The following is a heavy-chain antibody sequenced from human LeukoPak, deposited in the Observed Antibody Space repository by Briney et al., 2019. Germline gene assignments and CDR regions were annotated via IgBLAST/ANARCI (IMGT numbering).Heavy chain of an antibody. Sequence: SETLSLTCAVSGYSISTGYYWGWIRQPPGKGLEWIGSVFHTGSTYYNPSLKSRVTISLDMSMNQFSLRLSSVTAADTAVYYCARHHSHYYGSGRYYNDYYCMDVWGKGTTVIVSS. CDR2: VFHTGST. CDR1: GYSISTGYY. D-gene: IGHD3-10*01. CDR3: ARHHSHYYGSGRYYNDYYCMDV. V-gene: IGHV4-38-2*01. J-gene: IGHJ6*03.